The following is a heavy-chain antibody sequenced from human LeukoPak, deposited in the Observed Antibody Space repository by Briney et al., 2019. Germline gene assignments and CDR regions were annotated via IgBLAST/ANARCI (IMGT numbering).Heavy chain of an antibody. CDR1: GFIFNSYG. D-gene: IGHD6-6*01. CDR2: ISRSGFST. J-gene: IGHJ4*02. V-gene: IGHV3-23*01. Sequence: GGSLRLSCAASGFIFNSYGMSWVRQAPGKGLEWVSGISRSGFSTDYAVSVKGRFTTSRDKSKNTLYLQMNSLRAEDTAVYYCAKDKYSSSSGGFDYWGQGTLVTVSS. CDR3: AKDKYSSSSGGFDY.